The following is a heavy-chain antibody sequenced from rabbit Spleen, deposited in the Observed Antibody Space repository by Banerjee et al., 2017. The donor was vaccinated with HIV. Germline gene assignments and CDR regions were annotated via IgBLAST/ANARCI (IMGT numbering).Heavy chain of an antibody. J-gene: IGHJ2*01. D-gene: IGHD4-1*01. CDR1: GFSFSSSYY. V-gene: IGHV1S40*01. CDR2: IYAGSSGST. Sequence: QSLEESGGDLVQPEGSLTLTCTASGFSFSSSYYMCWVRQAPGKGLELIACIYAGSSGSTYYASWAKGRFTISKTSSTTVTLQMTSLTAADTATYFCARDLAGVIGWRGPGTLVTVS. CDR3: ARDLAGVIGW.